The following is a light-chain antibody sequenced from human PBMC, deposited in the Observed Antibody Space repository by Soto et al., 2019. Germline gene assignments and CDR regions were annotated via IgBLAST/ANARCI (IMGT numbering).Light chain of an antibody. J-gene: IGKJ2*01. Sequence: DIVMTQSPLSLPVTPGEPASISCRSSQSILHSNGYNFLDWYLQKPGQSPHLLIYLGSNRASGVPDRFSGSGSGTDFTLRISTGEAEDVGIYYCMQALQTPYTFGQGTKLEIK. CDR1: QSILHSNGYNF. CDR3: MQALQTPYT. CDR2: LGS. V-gene: IGKV2-28*01.